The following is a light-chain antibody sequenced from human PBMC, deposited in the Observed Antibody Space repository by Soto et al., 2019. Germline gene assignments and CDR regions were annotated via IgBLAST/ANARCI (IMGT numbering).Light chain of an antibody. CDR2: GAS. Sequence: DIQITPSPSSASSSLSNPVPLTFRASQDISTVLAWYQQKPGKAPKLLIYGASTLESGVPSRFSGSGSGTDFTLTISSLQSEDFAVYYCQHYNYWPYTFGHGTKVDIK. J-gene: IGKJ2*01. CDR3: QHYNYWPYT. V-gene: IGKV1-12*01. CDR1: QDISTV.